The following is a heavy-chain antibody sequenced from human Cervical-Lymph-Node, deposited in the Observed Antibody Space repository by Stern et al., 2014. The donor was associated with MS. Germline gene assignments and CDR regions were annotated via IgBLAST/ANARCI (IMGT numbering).Heavy chain of an antibody. J-gene: IGHJ4*02. Sequence: VQLVESGGGVVQPGRSLRLSCAASGFTFSSYGMHWVRQAPGKGLEWVAVIWYDGSNKYYADSVKGRFTISRDNSKNTLYLQMNSLRAEDTAVYYCAREEGQPYFDYWGQGTLVTVSS. CDR1: GFTFSSYG. V-gene: IGHV3-33*01. CDR2: IWYDGSNK. CDR3: AREEGQPYFDY.